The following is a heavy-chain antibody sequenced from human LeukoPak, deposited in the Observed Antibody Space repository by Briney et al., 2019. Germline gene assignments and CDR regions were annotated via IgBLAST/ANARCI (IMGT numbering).Heavy chain of an antibody. CDR2: ISGSGGST. V-gene: IGHV3-23*01. D-gene: IGHD3-22*01. Sequence: GGSLRLSCAASGFTFSSYAMNWVRQAPGKGLEWVSSISGSGGSTYYADSVKGPFTISRDNSKNTLYLQMNSLRAEDTAVYYCAKASAMIVVVSKHFDYWGQGTLVTVSS. CDR1: GFTFSSYA. J-gene: IGHJ4*02. CDR3: AKASAMIVVVSKHFDY.